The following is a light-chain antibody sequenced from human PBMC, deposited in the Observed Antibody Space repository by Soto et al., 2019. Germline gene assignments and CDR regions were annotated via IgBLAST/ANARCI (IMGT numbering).Light chain of an antibody. CDR1: SSDVGGYNY. J-gene: IGLJ3*02. V-gene: IGLV2-14*01. Sequence: QSALTQPASVSGSPGQSITISCTGTSSDVGGYNYVSWYQQHPGKAPKLMIYDVSNRPSGVSNRFSGSKSGNTASLTISGLQAEDEPDYYCSSYTSSSILFGGGTKLTVL. CDR3: SSYTSSSIL. CDR2: DVS.